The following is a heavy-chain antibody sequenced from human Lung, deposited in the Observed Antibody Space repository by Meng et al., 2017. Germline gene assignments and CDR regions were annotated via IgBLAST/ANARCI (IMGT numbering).Heavy chain of an antibody. Sequence: VPPQQWRAGLLNPSDTLSLTCVVSGGSFSDYYWSWIRQPPGKGLEWIGEINHSGSTNYNPSLESRATISVDTSQNNLSLKLSSVTAADSAVYYCARGPTTMAHDFDYWGQGTLVTVSS. CDR3: ARGPTTMAHDFDY. J-gene: IGHJ4*02. D-gene: IGHD4-11*01. CDR2: INHSGST. V-gene: IGHV4-34*01. CDR1: GGSFSDYY.